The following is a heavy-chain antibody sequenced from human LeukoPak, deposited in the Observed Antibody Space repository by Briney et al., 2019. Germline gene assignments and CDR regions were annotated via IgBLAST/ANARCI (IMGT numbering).Heavy chain of an antibody. J-gene: IGHJ4*02. V-gene: IGHV1-69*13. Sequence: GASVKVSCKASGGTFSSYAISWVRQAPGQGLEWMGGIIPIFGTANYAQKFQGRVTITADESTSTAYMELSSLRSEDTAVYYCATGYSYAQIGYWGQGTLVTVSS. CDR1: GGTFSSYA. CDR2: IIPIFGTA. CDR3: ATGYSYAQIGY. D-gene: IGHD5-18*01.